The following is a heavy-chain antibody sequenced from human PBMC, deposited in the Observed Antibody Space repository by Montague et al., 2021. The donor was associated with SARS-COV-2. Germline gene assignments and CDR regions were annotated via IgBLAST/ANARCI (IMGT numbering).Heavy chain of an antibody. CDR3: ARAILKTYYDILTGYYKTPSVMDA. Sequence: SETLSLTCTVSGGSISSYYWSWIRQPPGKGLEWIGYIYYSGSTNYNPTLKSRVTISVDTSKNQFSLKLSSVTAADTAVYYCARAILKTYYDILTGYYKTPSVMDAGGQGTRATAS. V-gene: IGHV4-59*01. CDR2: IYYSGST. CDR1: GGSISSYY. D-gene: IGHD3-9*01. J-gene: IGHJ6*02.